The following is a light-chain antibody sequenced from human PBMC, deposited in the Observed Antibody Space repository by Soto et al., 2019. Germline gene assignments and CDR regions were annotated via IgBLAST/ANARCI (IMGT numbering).Light chain of an antibody. CDR2: TAS. CDR1: QGISTW. V-gene: IGKV1-12*01. CDR3: QHSNNFHFT. J-gene: IGKJ5*01. Sequence: IRMTQSPSSFSASTGDRVTITCRASQGISTWLAWYQQKPGKAPRLLIYTASRLQSGVPPRFSGSGSGTDFTLTINSLQPEDFATYYCQHSNNFHFTFGQGTRLEIK.